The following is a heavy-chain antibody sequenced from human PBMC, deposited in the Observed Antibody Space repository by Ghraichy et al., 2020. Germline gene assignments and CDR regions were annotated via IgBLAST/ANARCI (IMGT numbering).Heavy chain of an antibody. D-gene: IGHD3-22*01. CDR1: GGSFSGYY. CDR2: INHSGST. Sequence: GTLYLTCAVYGGSFSGYYWSWIRQPPGKGLEWIGEINHSGSTNYNPSLKSRVTISVDTSKNQFSLKLSSVTAADTAVYYCARQWFNSYYYYYGMDVWGQGTTVTVSS. CDR3: ARQWFNSYYYYYGMDV. J-gene: IGHJ6*01. V-gene: IGHV4-34*01.